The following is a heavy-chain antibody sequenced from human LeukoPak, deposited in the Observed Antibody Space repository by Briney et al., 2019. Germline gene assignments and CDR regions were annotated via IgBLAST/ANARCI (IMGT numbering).Heavy chain of an antibody. Sequence: GESLKISCKGSGYSFTSYWIGWVRQMTGKGLEWMGIIYPGDSDTRYSPSFQGQVTISADKSISTAYLQWSSLKASDTAMYYCARPRAPGYYYDSRVYEGDAFDIWGQGTMVTVSS. CDR1: GYSFTSYW. D-gene: IGHD3-22*01. CDR2: IYPGDSDT. V-gene: IGHV5-51*01. J-gene: IGHJ3*02. CDR3: ARPRAPGYYYDSRVYEGDAFDI.